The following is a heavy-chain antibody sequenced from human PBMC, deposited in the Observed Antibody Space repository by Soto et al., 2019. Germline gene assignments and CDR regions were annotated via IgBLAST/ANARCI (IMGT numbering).Heavy chain of an antibody. CDR2: ISYDGSNK. Sequence: QVQLVESGGGVVQPGRSLRLSCAASGFTFSSYAMHWVRQAPGKGLEWVAVISYDGSNKYYADSVKGRFTISRDNSKXXXXLXXNXXXAXDTXVXYCARPLWRDDYNWGYFDLWGRGTLVTVSS. CDR1: GFTFSSYA. V-gene: IGHV3-30-3*01. D-gene: IGHD4-4*01. CDR3: ARPLWRDDYNWGYFDL. J-gene: IGHJ2*01.